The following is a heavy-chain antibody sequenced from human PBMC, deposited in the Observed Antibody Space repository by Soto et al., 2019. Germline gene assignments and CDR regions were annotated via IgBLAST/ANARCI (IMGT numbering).Heavy chain of an antibody. CDR1: GFTFSSYG. CDR3: AKDQGYSGGAFLDY. CDR2: ISYDGSNK. V-gene: IGHV3-30*18. D-gene: IGHD1-26*01. Sequence: GGSLRLSCAASGFTFSSYGMHWVRQAPGKGLEWVAVISYDGSNKYYPDSVKGGVIISGNNSKNTLYLQMNSLRAEDTAVYYCAKDQGYSGGAFLDYWGQGTLVTVSS. J-gene: IGHJ4*02.